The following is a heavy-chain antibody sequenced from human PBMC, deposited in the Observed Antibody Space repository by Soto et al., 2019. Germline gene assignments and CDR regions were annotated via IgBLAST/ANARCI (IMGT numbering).Heavy chain of an antibody. CDR3: ARGLGDRSSSYFDS. D-gene: IGHD6-6*01. CDR1: GGSFSGYY. J-gene: IGHJ4*02. CDR2: INHSGST. V-gene: IGHV4-34*01. Sequence: AETLSLTCTVYGGSFSGYYLSWIRQPPGKGLEWIGEINHSGSTNYNPSLKSRVTISVDTSKNQFSLKLSSVTAADTAVYYCARGLGDRSSSYFDSWGQGTQVTVSS.